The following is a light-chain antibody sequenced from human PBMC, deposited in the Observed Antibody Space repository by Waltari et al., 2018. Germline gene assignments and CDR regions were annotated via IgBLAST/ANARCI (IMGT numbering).Light chain of an antibody. V-gene: IGLV3-21*04. J-gene: IGLJ1*01. CDR2: YDS. Sequence: SYVLTQPPSVSVAPGETARITCGGDNIGSYSVHWYQQKPGQAPVLVIRYDSDRPSGTPELFSGSNSANTATLTISRVEAGDEANYYCQVWHAAIDPGVFGTGTEVTV. CDR1: NIGSYS. CDR3: QVWHAAIDPGV.